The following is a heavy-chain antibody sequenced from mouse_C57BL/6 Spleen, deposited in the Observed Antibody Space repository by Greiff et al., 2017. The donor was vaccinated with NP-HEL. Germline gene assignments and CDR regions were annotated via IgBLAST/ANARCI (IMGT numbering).Heavy chain of an antibody. D-gene: IGHD1-1*01. CDR2: IDPETGGT. J-gene: IGHJ1*03. CDR3: TRSAITTVVAHWYFDV. CDR1: GYTFTDYE. V-gene: IGHV1-15*01. Sequence: QVQLKESGAELVRPGASVTLSCKASGYTFTDYEMHWVKQTPVHGLEWIGAIDPETGGTAYNQKFKGKAILTADKSSSTAYMELRSLTSEDSAVYYCTRSAITTVVAHWYFDVWGTGTTVTVSS.